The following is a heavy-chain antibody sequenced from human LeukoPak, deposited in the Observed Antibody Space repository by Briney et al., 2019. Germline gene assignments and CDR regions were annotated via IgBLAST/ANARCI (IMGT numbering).Heavy chain of an antibody. CDR3: AKDPRYCTNGVCQT. V-gene: IGHV3-23*01. D-gene: IGHD2-8*01. J-gene: IGHJ4*02. CDR1: GFTFSNYA. Sequence: PGGSLRLSCAASGFTFSNYAMNWVRQAPGKGLEWVSTISGSGTNSYYADSVKGRFTISRDNSKNTLYLQVNSLRAEDTALYYCAKDPRYCTNGVCQTWGQGTLVTVSS. CDR2: ISGSGTNS.